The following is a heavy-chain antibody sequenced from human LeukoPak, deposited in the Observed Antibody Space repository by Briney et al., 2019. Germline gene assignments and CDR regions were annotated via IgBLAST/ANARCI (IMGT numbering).Heavy chain of an antibody. V-gene: IGHV3-21*01. CDR2: INSSSSHI. Sequence: PGGSLRLSCAASGFTFSSYNMNWVRQAPGKGLEWVSSINSSSSHIYYTDSVKGRFTISRDNAKNSLYLQMNSLRADDTAIYYCARVSLGAAAGTSRWGQGTLVTVSS. CDR1: GFTFSSYN. CDR3: ARVSLGAAAGTSR. J-gene: IGHJ4*02. D-gene: IGHD6-13*01.